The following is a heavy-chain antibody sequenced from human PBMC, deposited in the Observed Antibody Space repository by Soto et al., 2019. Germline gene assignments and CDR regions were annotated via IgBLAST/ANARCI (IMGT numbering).Heavy chain of an antibody. D-gene: IGHD3-3*02. CDR3: ATEIRATRAARY. V-gene: IGHV1-69*15. CDR2: IVPVFGTP. CDR1: GGTFSSYT. Sequence: QVQLVQSGAEVKKPGSSVKVSCKASGGTFSSYTVSWVRQAPGQGLEWMGSIVPVFGTPNYAQRFQGRVMITADESTGTPYMELTTLRFEDTAVYFCATEIRATRAARYLGQGPVVTGSS. J-gene: IGHJ4*02.